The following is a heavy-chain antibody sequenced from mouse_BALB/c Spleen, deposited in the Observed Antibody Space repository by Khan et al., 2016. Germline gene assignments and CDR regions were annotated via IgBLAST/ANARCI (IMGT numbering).Heavy chain of an antibody. Sequence: DVKLEESGGGLVQPGGSMKLPCVASGFTFSSCWMSWVRQSPEKGLEWVAEIRLKSDNYATHYAESVKGKFTISRDDSKSRLYLQMNSLIAEDTGIYYCTKDSWFAYWGQGTLVTVSA. CDR1: GFTFSSCW. CDR3: TKDSWFAY. J-gene: IGHJ3*01. V-gene: IGHV6-6*02. CDR2: IRLKSDNYAT.